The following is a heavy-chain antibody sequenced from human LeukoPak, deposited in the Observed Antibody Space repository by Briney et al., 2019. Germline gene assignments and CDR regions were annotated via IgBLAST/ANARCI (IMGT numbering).Heavy chain of an antibody. Sequence: GGSLRLSCAASGFTFSSYEMNWVRQAPGKGLEWVSYISSSGSTIYYADSVKGRFTISRDNAKNSLYLQMNSLRAEDTAVYYCARDRRYIAESGMRTHWFDPWGQGTLVTVSS. D-gene: IGHD6-13*01. CDR3: ARDRRYIAESGMRTHWFDP. CDR2: ISSSGSTI. CDR1: GFTFSSYE. J-gene: IGHJ5*02. V-gene: IGHV3-48*03.